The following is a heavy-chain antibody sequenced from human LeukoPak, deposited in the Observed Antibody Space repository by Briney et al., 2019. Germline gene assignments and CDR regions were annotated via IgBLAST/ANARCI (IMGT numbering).Heavy chain of an antibody. CDR3: ARVSNDFWSSYWWPNPSGYYYYYYMDV. CDR1: GFTFSSYW. V-gene: IGHV3-7*01. CDR2: IKQDGSEK. Sequence: GGSLRLSCAASGFTFSSYWMSWVRQAPGKGLEWVANIKQDGSEKYYVDSVKGRFTISRDNAKNSLYLQMNSLRAEDTAVYYCARVSNDFWSSYWWPNPSGYYYYYYMDVWGKGTTVTVSS. J-gene: IGHJ6*03. D-gene: IGHD3-3*01.